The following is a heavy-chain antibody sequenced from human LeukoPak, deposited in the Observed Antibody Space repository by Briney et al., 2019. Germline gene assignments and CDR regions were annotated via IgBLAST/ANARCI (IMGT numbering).Heavy chain of an antibody. V-gene: IGHV1-69*13. J-gene: IGHJ4*02. D-gene: IGHD1-26*01. CDR3: ARAVGTTTTLFDY. Sequence: ASVKVSCTASGGTFSSHAISWVRQAPGQGLEWMGGIIPIFGTANYAQKFQGRVTITADESTSTAYMELSSLRSEDTAVYYCARAVGTTTTLFDYWGQGTLVTVSS. CDR2: IIPIFGTA. CDR1: GGTFSSHA.